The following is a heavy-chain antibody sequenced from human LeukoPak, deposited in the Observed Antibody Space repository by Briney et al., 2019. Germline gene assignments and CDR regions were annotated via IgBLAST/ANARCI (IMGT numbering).Heavy chain of an antibody. CDR2: IFSGGST. J-gene: IGHJ4*02. D-gene: IGHD3-16*01. CDR3: ARDLAFSS. Sequence: PXKGLECVSLIFSGGSTYYADSVKGRFTISRDNSKNTLYLQMNSLRAEDTAVYYCARDLAFSSWGQGTLVTVSS. V-gene: IGHV3-53*01.